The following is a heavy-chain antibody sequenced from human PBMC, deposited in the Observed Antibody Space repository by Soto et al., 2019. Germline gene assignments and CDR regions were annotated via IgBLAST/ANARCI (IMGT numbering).Heavy chain of an antibody. CDR1: GFTFKHNA. J-gene: IGHJ4*02. CDR3: AREGIAESGPNYYDI. CDR2: ISYDGSTK. D-gene: IGHD6-13*01. Sequence: QVQLVESGGGVVQPGRSLTIFCTASGFTFKHNAMHWIRQAPAKGLEWVADISYDGSTKNYADSVKGRFTISRDNSKNTLSLQMSALKGEDTATYYCAREGIAESGPNYYDIWGQGALVAVSS. V-gene: IGHV3-30-3*01.